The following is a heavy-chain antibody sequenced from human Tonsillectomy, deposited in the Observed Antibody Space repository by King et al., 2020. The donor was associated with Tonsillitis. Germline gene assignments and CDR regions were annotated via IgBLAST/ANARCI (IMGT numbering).Heavy chain of an antibody. V-gene: IGHV3-21*01. D-gene: IGHD1-26*01. CDR3: ASSIAVIRGATYYYMDV. CDR2: ISSSSCYF. J-gene: IGHJ6*03. CDR1: GFTFSSYS. Sequence: VQLVESGGGLVKPGGSLRLSCAASGFTFSSYSMNWVRQAPGKGLEWVSSISSSSCYFDYAESVKGRFTIYRDNAKNSLFLQMNSLRAEDTAVYYCASSIAVIRGATYYYMDVWGKGTTVTVSS.